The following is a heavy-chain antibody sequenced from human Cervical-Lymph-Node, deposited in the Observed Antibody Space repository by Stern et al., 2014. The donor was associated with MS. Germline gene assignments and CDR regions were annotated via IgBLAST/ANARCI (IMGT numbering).Heavy chain of an antibody. V-gene: IGHV3-16*02. J-gene: IGHJ4*02. CDR3: TREGFTSGRAPCFEQ. D-gene: IGHD6-19*01. Sequence: EVQLLESGGGLVQPGGSLRLSCAASGFTFSNSDMNWARKAPGKGLEWVSGVSWNGSRTHYVDSVKRRFIISRDNSRNSLYLQKNRRRAEDMAVYYCTREGFTSGRAPCFEQWGQGALVVVSS. CDR2: VSWNGSRT. CDR1: GFTFSNSD.